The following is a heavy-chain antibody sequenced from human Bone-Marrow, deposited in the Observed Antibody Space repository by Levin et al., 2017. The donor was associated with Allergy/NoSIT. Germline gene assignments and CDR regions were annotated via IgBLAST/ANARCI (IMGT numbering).Heavy chain of an antibody. J-gene: IGHJ4*02. D-gene: IGHD3-9*01. CDR1: GGSFSGYY. V-gene: IGHV4-34*01. CDR2: INHSGST. CDR3: ARGRGGIRYFDWLPAPYFDY. Sequence: SETLSLTCAVYGGSFSGYYWSWIRQPPGTGLEWIGEINHSGSTNYTPSLKSRVTIPVDTSKNQFSLKLSSVTAADTAVYYCARGRGGIRYFDWLPAPYFDYWGQGTLVTVSS.